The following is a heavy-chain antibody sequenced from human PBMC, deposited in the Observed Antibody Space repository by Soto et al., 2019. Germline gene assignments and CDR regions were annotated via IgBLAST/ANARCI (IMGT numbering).Heavy chain of an antibody. D-gene: IGHD5-12*01. J-gene: IGHJ6*02. CDR1: GVTFSSYA. Sequence: SVKVSCKASGVTFSSYAISWVRQAPGQGLEWMGGIIPIFGTANYAQKFQGRVTITADESTSTAYMELSSLRSEDTAVYYCASGVVATETLYYYYYGMDVWGQGTTVTVSS. V-gene: IGHV1-69*13. CDR3: ASGVVATETLYYYYYGMDV. CDR2: IIPIFGTA.